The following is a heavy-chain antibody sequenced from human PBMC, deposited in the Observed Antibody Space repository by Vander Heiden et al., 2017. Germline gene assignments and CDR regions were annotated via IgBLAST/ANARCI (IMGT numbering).Heavy chain of an antibody. CDR2: IDPSNGYP. CDR3: ASGGPRLSRTNFGLDV. Sequence: SCKASGYTFTEYYIHWLRQAPGRGLEWMGWIDPSNGYPYPSEKFRGRLTMTADTSIDTAYMDLKWLTSDDRAVYFCASGGPRLSRTNFGLDVWGQGTTVTLSS. CDR1: GYTFTEYY. D-gene: IGHD3-16*01. J-gene: IGHJ6*02. V-gene: IGHV1-2*02.